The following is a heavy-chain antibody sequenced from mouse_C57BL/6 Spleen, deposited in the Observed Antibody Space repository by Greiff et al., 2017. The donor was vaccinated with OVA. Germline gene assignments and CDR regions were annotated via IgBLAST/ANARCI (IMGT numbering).Heavy chain of an antibody. CDR1: GYAFSSSW. CDR2: IYPGDGDT. J-gene: IGHJ4*01. V-gene: IGHV1-82*01. D-gene: IGHD4-1*01. CDR3: ARRWDDYAMDY. Sequence: QVQLQQSGPELVKPGASVKISCKASGYAFSSSWMNWVKQRPGKGLEWIGRIYPGDGDTNYNGKFKGKATLTADKSSSTAYMQLSSLTSEDSAVYFCARRWDDYAMDYWGQGTSVTVSS.